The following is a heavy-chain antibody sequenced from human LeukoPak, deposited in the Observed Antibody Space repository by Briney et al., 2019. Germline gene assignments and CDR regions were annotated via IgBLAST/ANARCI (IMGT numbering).Heavy chain of an antibody. V-gene: IGHV4-38-2*02. D-gene: IGHD5-12*01. CDR3: AREVDIVKLNNWFDP. CDR2: IYHSGST. J-gene: IGHJ5*02. CDR1: GYSISSGYY. Sequence: PSETLSLPCTVSGYSISSGYYWGWTGPPPGKGLEWIGHIYHSGSTYYNPSLKSRVTISVDMSKNHFSLQLSLVTAADTAVYCCAREVDIVKLNNWFDPWGQGTLVTVSS.